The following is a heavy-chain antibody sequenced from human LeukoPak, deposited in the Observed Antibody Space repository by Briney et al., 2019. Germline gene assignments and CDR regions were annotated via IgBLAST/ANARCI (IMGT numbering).Heavy chain of an antibody. CDR3: AGDFWSGYVYFDY. CDR1: GFTFSSYS. V-gene: IGHV3-48*01. J-gene: IGHJ4*02. Sequence: GGSLRLSCAASGFTFSSYSMNWVRQAPGKGLEWVSYIGSSSSTIYYGDSVKGRFTISRDNAKNSLYLQMNSLRVEDTAVYYCAGDFWSGYVYFDYWGQGTLVTVSS. D-gene: IGHD3-3*01. CDR2: IGSSSSTI.